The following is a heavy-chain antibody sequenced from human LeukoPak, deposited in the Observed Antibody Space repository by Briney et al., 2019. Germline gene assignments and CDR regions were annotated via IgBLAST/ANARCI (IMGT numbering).Heavy chain of an antibody. Sequence: GASVKVSCKASGYTFTGYYMRWVRQAPGQGLEWMGWINPNSGGTNYAQKFQGRVTMTRDTSISTAYMELSRLRSDDTAVYYCARETVVPAATVDYWGQGTLVTVSS. CDR2: INPNSGGT. J-gene: IGHJ4*02. CDR1: GYTFTGYY. CDR3: ARETVVPAATVDY. V-gene: IGHV1-2*02. D-gene: IGHD2-2*01.